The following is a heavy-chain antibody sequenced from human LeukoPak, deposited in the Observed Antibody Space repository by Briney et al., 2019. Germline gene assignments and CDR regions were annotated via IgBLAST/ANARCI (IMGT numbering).Heavy chain of an antibody. CDR1: GYSFTSYW. D-gene: IGHD3-10*01. Sequence: GQSLRISCKGSGYSFTSYWFAWVRHLHGKGLEYMGIIYPGDSNTRYSPPFQGQVTIAADKSISTAYLQWSSLKASDTAMYYCATLVGYGSFFDFWGRGTLVTVSA. CDR2: IYPGDSNT. CDR3: ATLVGYGSFFDF. J-gene: IGHJ4*02. V-gene: IGHV5-51*01.